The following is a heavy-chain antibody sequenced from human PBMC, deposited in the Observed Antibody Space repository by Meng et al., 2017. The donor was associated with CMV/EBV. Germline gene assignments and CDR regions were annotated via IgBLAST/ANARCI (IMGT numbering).Heavy chain of an antibody. V-gene: IGHV3-30*04. CDR3: ASGVAAGPDAANAFDI. CDR1: GFTFSSYA. D-gene: IGHD6-13*01. Sequence: GGSLRFSCAASGFTFSSYAMHWVRQAPGKGLEWVAVISYDGSNKYYADSVKGRFTISRDNSKNTLYLQMNSLRAEDTAVYYCASGVAAGPDAANAFDIWGQGTMVTVSS. CDR2: ISYDGSNK. J-gene: IGHJ3*02.